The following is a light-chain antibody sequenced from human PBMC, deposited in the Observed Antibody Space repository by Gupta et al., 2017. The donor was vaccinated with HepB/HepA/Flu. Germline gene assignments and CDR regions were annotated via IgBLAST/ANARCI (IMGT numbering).Light chain of an antibody. V-gene: IGKV3-11*01. CDR2: DTS. CDR1: QNVGSY. CDR3: QQRSNWLIT. Sequence: EIVLTQSPDTLSLSPGERATLSCRASQNVGSYLAWYQQKPGQPPRLLIYDTSNRATGIPARFNGSGSGTEFTLTISILDPDDFAVYYCQQRSNWLITFGGGTRVEIK. J-gene: IGKJ4*01.